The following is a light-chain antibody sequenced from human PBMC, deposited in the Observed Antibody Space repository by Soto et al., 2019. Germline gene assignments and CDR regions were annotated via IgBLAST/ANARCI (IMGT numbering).Light chain of an antibody. V-gene: IGLV2-11*01. CDR3: CSFAGSYTVGV. Sequence: QSALTQPRSVSGSPGQSVTISCTGTSSDVGGYNYVSWYQHNPGKAPRLIIFDVNKRPSGVPHRFFGSKSGNTASLTISGLQAEDEADYFCCSFAGSYTVGVFGGGTKLTVL. J-gene: IGLJ3*02. CDR1: SSDVGGYNY. CDR2: DVN.